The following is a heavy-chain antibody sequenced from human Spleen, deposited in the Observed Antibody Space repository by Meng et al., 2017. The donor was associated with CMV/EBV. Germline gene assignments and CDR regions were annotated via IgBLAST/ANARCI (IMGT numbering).Heavy chain of an antibody. D-gene: IGHD3-22*01. CDR2: IYYSGST. J-gene: IGHJ4*02. CDR1: SGDDYY. CDR3: ARANCDYYDSSGYYYVVDY. V-gene: IGHV4-30-4*01. Sequence: SGDDYYWSWIRQPPGKGLEWIGYIYYSGSTYYNPSLKSRVTISVDTSKNQFSLKLSSVTAADTAVYYCARANCDYYDSSGYYYVVDYWGQGTLVTVSS.